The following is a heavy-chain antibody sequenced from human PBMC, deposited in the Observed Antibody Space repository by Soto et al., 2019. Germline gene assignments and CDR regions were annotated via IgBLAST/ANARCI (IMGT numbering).Heavy chain of an antibody. D-gene: IGHD3-16*02. CDR3: ARDFSYQHFDH. CDR1: GFSISSSW. J-gene: IGHJ4*02. V-gene: IGHV3-7*01. CDR2: MNQDGSHV. Sequence: EVQLVESGGGLVQPGGSLRLSCVASGFSISSSWICWIRQTPGKGLEWVTNMNQDGSHVAYADAVKGRFTVSRDNAKNAVYLQMNSLTVEDTAVYFCARDFSYQHFDHWGQGALVTVSS.